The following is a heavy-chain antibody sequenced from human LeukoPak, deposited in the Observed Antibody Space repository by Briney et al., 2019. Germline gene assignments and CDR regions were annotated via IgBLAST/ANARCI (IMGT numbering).Heavy chain of an antibody. CDR1: GYTFTSYG. CDR3: ARTEGRDGSSDP. J-gene: IGHJ5*02. V-gene: IGHV1-8*02. Sequence: ASVKVSCKASGYTFTSYGISWVRQAPGQGLEWMGWMNPNSGNTGYAQKFQGRVTMTRNTSISTAYMELSSLRSEDTAVYYCARTEGRDGSSDPWGQGTLVTVSS. CDR2: MNPNSGNT. D-gene: IGHD5-24*01.